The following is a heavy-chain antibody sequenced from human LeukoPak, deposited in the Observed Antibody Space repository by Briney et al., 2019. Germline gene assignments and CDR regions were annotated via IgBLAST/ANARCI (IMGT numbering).Heavy chain of an antibody. V-gene: IGHV4-39*07. CDR1: GGSISSSSYY. Sequence: SETLSLTCTVSGGSISSSSYYWGWIRQPPGKGLEWIGSIYYSGSTYYNPSLKSRVTISVDTSKNQFSLKLSSVTAADTAVYYCARDGGWYSSSQYFDYWGQGTLVTVSS. CDR3: ARDGGWYSSSQYFDY. J-gene: IGHJ4*02. D-gene: IGHD6-13*01. CDR2: IYYSGST.